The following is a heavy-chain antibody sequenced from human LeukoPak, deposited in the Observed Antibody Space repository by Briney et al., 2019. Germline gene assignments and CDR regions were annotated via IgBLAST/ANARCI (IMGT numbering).Heavy chain of an antibody. J-gene: IGHJ4*02. D-gene: IGHD1-26*01. CDR3: AKGSGFSGSYELTFDY. V-gene: IGHV3-23*01. CDR2: ISGSGGST. CDR1: GFTFSSYA. Sequence: PGGSLRLSCAASGFTFSSYAMSWVRQAPGKGLERVSAISGSGGSTYYADSVKGRFTISRDNSKNTLYLQMNSLRAEDTAVYYCAKGSGFSGSYELTFDYWGQGTLVTVSS.